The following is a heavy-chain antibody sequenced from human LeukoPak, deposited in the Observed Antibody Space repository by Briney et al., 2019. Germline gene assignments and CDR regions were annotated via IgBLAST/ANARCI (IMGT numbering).Heavy chain of an antibody. D-gene: IGHD3-3*01. J-gene: IGHJ6*03. CDR3: AREIFSNNYYIDV. Sequence: SQTLSLTCTVSGGSISSGGYYWSWIRQHPGKGLEWIGYIYYSGSTYYNPSLKSRVTISVDTSKNQFSLKLSSVTAADTAVYFCAREIFSNNYYIDVWGRGTTVTVSS. CDR2: IYYSGST. CDR1: GGSISSGGYY. V-gene: IGHV4-31*03.